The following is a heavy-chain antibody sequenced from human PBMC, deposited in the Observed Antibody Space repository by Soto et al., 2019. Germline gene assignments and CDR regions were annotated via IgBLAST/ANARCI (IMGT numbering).Heavy chain of an antibody. CDR3: ARDIGLGGSGSYSRYNWFAP. V-gene: IGHV4-31*03. CDR1: GGSISSGGYY. D-gene: IGHD3-10*01. Sequence: PSETLSLTCTVSGGSISSGGYYWSWIRQHPGKGLEWIGYIYYSGSTYYNPSLKSRVTISVDTSKNQFSLKLSSVTAADTAVYYCARDIGLGGSGSYSRYNWFAPWGQGTLVTAPQ. J-gene: IGHJ5*02. CDR2: IYYSGST.